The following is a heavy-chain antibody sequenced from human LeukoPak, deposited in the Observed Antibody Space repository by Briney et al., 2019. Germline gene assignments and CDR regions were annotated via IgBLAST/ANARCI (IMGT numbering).Heavy chain of an antibody. J-gene: IGHJ6*03. CDR2: IYPGDSDT. D-gene: IGHD4-17*01. CDR1: GYSFTSYW. CDR3: ARHYYGATTNYYYYYMDV. V-gene: IGHV5-51*01. Sequence: GESLKISCKGSGYSFTSYWIGWVRQMPGKGLEWMGIIYPGDSDTRYSPSFQGQVTISAGKSISTAYLQWSSLKASDTAMYYCARHYYGATTNYYYYYMDVWGKGTTVTVSS.